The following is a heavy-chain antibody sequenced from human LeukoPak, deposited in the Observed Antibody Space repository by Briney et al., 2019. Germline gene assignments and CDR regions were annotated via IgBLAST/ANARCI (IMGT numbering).Heavy chain of an antibody. CDR1: GFTFSSYS. CDR3: ARDVGDSIRSYYYMDV. Sequence: GGSLRLSCAASGFTFSSYSMNWVRQAPGKGLEWVSSISSSSSYIYYADSVKGRFTISRDNAKNSLYLQINGLRAEDTAVYYCARDVGDSIRSYYYMDVWGKGTTVTVSS. CDR2: ISSSSSYI. D-gene: IGHD4-11*01. V-gene: IGHV3-21*01. J-gene: IGHJ6*03.